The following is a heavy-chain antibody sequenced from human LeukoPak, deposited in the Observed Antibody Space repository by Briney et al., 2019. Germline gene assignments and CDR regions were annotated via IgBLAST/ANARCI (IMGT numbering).Heavy chain of an antibody. D-gene: IGHD2-15*01. CDR3: ARSNGWLDY. CDR2: ISSSGSPI. V-gene: IGHV3-48*03. J-gene: IGHJ4*02. CDR1: EFTFNSYE. Sequence: GGSLRLSCAASEFTFNSYEMNWVRQAPGKGLEWVSYISSSGSPIYYADSVKGRFTISRDNAKNSLYPQMNSLRAEDTAVYYCARSNGWLDYWGQGTLVTVSS.